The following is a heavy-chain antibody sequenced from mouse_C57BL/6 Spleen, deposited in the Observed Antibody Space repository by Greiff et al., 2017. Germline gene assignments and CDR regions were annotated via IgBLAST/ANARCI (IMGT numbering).Heavy chain of an antibody. J-gene: IGHJ1*03. Sequence: DVKLVESGGGLVKPGGSLKLSCAASGFTFSSYTMSWVRQTPEKRLEWVATISGGGGNTYYPDSVKGRFTISRDNAKNTLYLQMSSLRSEDTALYYCARRGYYGSLDWYFDVWGTGTTVTVSS. CDR1: GFTFSSYT. CDR3: ARRGYYGSLDWYFDV. V-gene: IGHV5-9*01. CDR2: ISGGGGNT. D-gene: IGHD1-1*01.